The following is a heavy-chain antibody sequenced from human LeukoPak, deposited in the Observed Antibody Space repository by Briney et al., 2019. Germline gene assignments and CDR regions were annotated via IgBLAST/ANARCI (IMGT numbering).Heavy chain of an antibody. Sequence: GRSLRLSCAASGFTFSSYAMHWVSQPPGKGLEYVSGISSNGGSTYYANSVKGRFTISRDNSKNTVYLQMGSLRAEDMAVYYCARGNTLTGYSRYWGQGTLVTVSS. CDR1: GFTFSSYA. D-gene: IGHD3-9*01. CDR3: ARGNTLTGYSRY. J-gene: IGHJ4*02. V-gene: IGHV3-64*01. CDR2: ISSNGGST.